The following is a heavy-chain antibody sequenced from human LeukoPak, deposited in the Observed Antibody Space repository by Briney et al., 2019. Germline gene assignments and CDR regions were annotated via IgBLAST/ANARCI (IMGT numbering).Heavy chain of an antibody. Sequence: SETLSLTCAVYGGSFSGYYWSWIRQPPGKGLEWIGEINHSGSTNYNPSLKSRVTISVDTSKNQFSLKLSSVTAADTAVYYCARLPSRYGSGSYGYWGQRTLVTVSS. CDR3: ARLPSRYGSGSYGY. D-gene: IGHD3-10*01. CDR2: INHSGST. V-gene: IGHV4-34*01. CDR1: GGSFSGYY. J-gene: IGHJ4*02.